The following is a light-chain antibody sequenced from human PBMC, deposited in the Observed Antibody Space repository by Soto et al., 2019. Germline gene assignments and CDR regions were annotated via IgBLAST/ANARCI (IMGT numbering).Light chain of an antibody. CDR1: QSVSSSY. CDR3: QQYCSYPLT. CDR2: GAS. J-gene: IGKJ4*01. V-gene: IGKV3-20*01. Sequence: EIVLTQSPGTLSLSPGERATLSCRASQSVSSSYLAWYQQKPGQAPRLLIYGASSRATGIPDRFSGSGSGTDFTLTISRLEPEDFAVYYCQQYCSYPLTFGGGTKVEIK.